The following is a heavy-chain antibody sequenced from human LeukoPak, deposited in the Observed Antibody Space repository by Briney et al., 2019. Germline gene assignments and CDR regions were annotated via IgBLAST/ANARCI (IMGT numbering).Heavy chain of an antibody. J-gene: IGHJ3*02. Sequence: ASVKVSCKASGYTFTSYAMNWVRQAPGQGLEWMGWINTNTGNPTYAQGFTGRFVFSLDTSVSTAYLQISSLKAEDTAVYYCARALYDSSGYYKGPIYDAFDIWGQGTMVTVSS. CDR3: ARALYDSSGYYKGPIYDAFDI. CDR2: INTNTGNP. CDR1: GYTFTSYA. D-gene: IGHD3-22*01. V-gene: IGHV7-4-1*02.